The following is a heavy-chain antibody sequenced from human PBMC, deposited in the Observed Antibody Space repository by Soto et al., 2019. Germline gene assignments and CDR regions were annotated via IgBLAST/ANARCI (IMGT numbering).Heavy chain of an antibody. CDR3: VKGNKILRYYFEY. D-gene: IGHD3-10*02. CDR1: GFTFSNCA. V-gene: IGHV3-64D*06. Sequence: PGGSLRLSCSASGFTFSNCAMHWVRQAPGKGLEYVSGITSEGDRTYHADSVKGRFTISRDNSKNMLYLQMSSLRVDDTAIYYCVKGNKILRYYFEYWGQGTPVTVSS. CDR2: ITSEGDRT. J-gene: IGHJ4*02.